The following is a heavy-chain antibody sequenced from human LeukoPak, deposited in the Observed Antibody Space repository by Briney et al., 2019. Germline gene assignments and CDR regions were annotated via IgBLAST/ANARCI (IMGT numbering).Heavy chain of an antibody. CDR2: INHSGST. CDR1: GGSISSYY. CDR3: ARRGRITMVRGVIQINWFDP. D-gene: IGHD3-10*01. Sequence: SETLSLTCTVSGGSISSYYWSWIRQPPGKGLEWIGEINHSGSTNYNPSLKSRVTISVDTSKNQFSLKLSSVTAADTAVYYCARRGRITMVRGVIQINWFDPWGQGTLVTVSS. V-gene: IGHV4-34*01. J-gene: IGHJ5*02.